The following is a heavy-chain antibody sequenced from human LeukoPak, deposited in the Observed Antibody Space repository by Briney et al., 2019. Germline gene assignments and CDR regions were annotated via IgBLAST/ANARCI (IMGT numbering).Heavy chain of an antibody. CDR2: ISYDGSNK. Sequence: GRSLRLSCAASGFTFSSYAMHWVRQAPGKGLEWVAVISYDGSNKYYADSEKGRFTISRDNSKNTLYLQMNSLRAEDTAVYYCARDFYSIAVAGYFDLWGRGTLVTVSS. D-gene: IGHD6-19*01. V-gene: IGHV3-30-3*01. CDR1: GFTFSSYA. J-gene: IGHJ2*01. CDR3: ARDFYSIAVAGYFDL.